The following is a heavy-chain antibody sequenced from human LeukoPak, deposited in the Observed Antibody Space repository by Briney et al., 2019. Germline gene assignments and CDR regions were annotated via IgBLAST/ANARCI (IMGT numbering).Heavy chain of an antibody. V-gene: IGHV6-1*01. D-gene: IGHD6-19*01. CDR1: GDSVSSNSAA. CDR2: TYYKSKWYS. CDR3: ARQYSSGWSYYYGLDV. Sequence: SQTLSLTCDISGDSVSSNSAAWNWIRQSPSRGLEWLGRTYYKSKWYSDYAESVKSRIVISPDTSKNQFSLQLDSVTPEDTALYYCARQYSSGWSYYYGLDVWGQGTTVTVSS. J-gene: IGHJ6*02.